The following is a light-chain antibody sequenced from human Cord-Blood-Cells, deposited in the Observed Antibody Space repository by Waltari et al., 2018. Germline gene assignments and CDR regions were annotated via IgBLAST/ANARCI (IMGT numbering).Light chain of an antibody. V-gene: IGLV2-23*01. CDR1: SSDVGSYNL. CDR3: CSYAGSSTYVV. Sequence: QSALTQPASVSGSPGQSITISCTGTSSDVGSYNLVSWYQQHPGKAPKLMIYEGSKRPSGFSNRFSGSKSCNTASLTISGLQAEDEADYYCCSYAGSSTYVVFGGGTKLTVL. CDR2: EGS. J-gene: IGLJ2*01.